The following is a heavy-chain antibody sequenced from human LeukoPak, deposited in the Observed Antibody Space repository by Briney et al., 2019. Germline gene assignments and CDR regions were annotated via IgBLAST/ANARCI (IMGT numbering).Heavy chain of an antibody. CDR3: ARGYSSTLFDY. J-gene: IGHJ4*02. D-gene: IGHD2-2*01. CDR1: GFTVSSNY. CDR2: IYSAGDT. Sequence: GGSLRLSCAASGFTVSSNYMSWVRQAPGKGLEWVSVIYSAGDTSYADSVKGRFTISRDNSKNTLYLQMDSLRAEDAAVYYCARGYSSTLFDYWGQGTLVTVSS. V-gene: IGHV3-53*01.